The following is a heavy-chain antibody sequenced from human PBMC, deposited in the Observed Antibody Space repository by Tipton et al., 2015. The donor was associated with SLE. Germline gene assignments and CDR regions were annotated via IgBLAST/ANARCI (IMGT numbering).Heavy chain of an antibody. J-gene: IGHJ4*02. CDR3: ARVRRGGAMGIFDY. CDR1: GGSISGYY. Sequence: LRLSCTVSGGSISGYYCTWIRQPPGKGLEWIGYIYGSGSTNYNPSLKSRLIISVDTSKNQFSLKLSSVTAADTAVYYCARVRRGGAMGIFDYWGQGALVTVSS. V-gene: IGHV4-59*01. D-gene: IGHD3-16*01. CDR2: IYGSGST.